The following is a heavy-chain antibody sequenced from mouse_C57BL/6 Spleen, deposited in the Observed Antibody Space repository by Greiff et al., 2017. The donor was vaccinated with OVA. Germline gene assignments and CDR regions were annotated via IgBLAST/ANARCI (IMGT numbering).Heavy chain of an antibody. CDR3: ARSGYDGYHDY. J-gene: IGHJ2*01. V-gene: IGHV1-18*01. CDR1: GYTFPDYN. CDR2: INPNNGGT. D-gene: IGHD2-3*01. Sequence: EVQLQQSGPELVKPGASVKIPCKASGYTFPDYNMDWVKQSHGKSLEWIGDINPNNGGTIYNQKFKGKATLTVDKSTSTAYMELRSLTSEDTAVYYCARSGYDGYHDYWGQGTTLTVSA.